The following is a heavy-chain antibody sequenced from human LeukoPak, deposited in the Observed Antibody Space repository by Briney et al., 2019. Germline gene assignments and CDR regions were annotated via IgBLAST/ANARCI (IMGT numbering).Heavy chain of an antibody. D-gene: IGHD3-10*01. CDR3: ARDGSGSYYKYFQH. J-gene: IGHJ1*01. V-gene: IGHV3-48*02. CDR2: ISSSSSTI. CDR1: GFTFSSYS. Sequence: GGSLRLSCAASGFTFSSYSMNWVRQAPGKGLEWVSYISSSSSTIYYADSVKARFTISRDNAKNSLYLQMNSLRDDDTAVYYCARDGSGSYYKYFQHWGQGTLVTVSS.